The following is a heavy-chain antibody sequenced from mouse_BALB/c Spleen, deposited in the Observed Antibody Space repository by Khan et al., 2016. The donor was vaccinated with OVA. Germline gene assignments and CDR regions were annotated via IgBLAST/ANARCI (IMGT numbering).Heavy chain of an antibody. V-gene: IGHV1-4*01. D-gene: IGHD2-14*01. CDR1: GYSFTSHT. Sequence: QVQLKESGAELARPGASVKMSCKASGYSFTSHTMHWVKQRPGQGLEWIGYINPRSGYTNYNQKFNDKATLTADKSSRTAYMQLSSLTSEDSAVEYCARRTTGYALDYWGQGTSVTVSS. CDR2: INPRSGYT. J-gene: IGHJ4*01. CDR3: ARRTTGYALDY.